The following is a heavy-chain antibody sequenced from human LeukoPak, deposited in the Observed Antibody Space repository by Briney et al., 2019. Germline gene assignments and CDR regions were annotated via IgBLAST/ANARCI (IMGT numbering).Heavy chain of an antibody. V-gene: IGHV1-69*04. CDR2: IIPILGIA. J-gene: IGHJ6*02. D-gene: IGHD3-3*01. CDR1: GGTFSSYA. CDR3: ARDHESGYYSPGPVYYYGMDV. Sequence: SVKASCKASGGTFSSYAISWVRQAPGQGLEWMGRIIPILGIANYAQKFQGRVTITADKSTSTAYMELSSLRSEDTAVYYCARDHESGYYSPGPVYYYGMDVWGQGTTVTVSS.